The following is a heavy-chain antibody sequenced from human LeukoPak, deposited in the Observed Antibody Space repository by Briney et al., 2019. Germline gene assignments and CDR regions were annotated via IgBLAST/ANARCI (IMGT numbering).Heavy chain of an antibody. J-gene: IGHJ5*02. V-gene: IGHV1-18*01. CDR1: GDSFTSYG. D-gene: IGHD2-2*03. CDR2: IIAYNGNT. CDR3: AKVGGDCSSTSCYIDP. Sequence: ASAKLSCKASGDSFTSYGTSGGRHPPRQGGEWRRWIIAYNGNTNYAQNLQGRVTMPTDTSTSTAYMEVRSLRSDDTAVYYCAKVGGDCSSTSCYIDPWGQGTLVTVSS.